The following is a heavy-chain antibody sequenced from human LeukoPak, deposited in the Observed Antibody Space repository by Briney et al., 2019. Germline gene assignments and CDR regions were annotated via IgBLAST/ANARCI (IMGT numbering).Heavy chain of an antibody. D-gene: IGHD4-11*01. J-gene: IGHJ5*02. CDR2: INHSGST. CDR1: GGSFIGYY. V-gene: IGHV4-34*01. CDR3: ARPRYSMAGSNWFDP. Sequence: SETLCLTCAVYGGSFIGYYWSWIRQPPGKGLERIGEINHSGSTNYNPSLNSRVTISVDTSKNQFSLKLSSVTAADTAVYYCARPRYSMAGSNWFDPWGQGTLVTVSS.